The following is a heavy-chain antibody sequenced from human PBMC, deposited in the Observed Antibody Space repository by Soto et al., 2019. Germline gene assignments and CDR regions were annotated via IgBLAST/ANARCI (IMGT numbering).Heavy chain of an antibody. CDR3: ARTATVRGGYYSYGMDV. V-gene: IGHV3-48*01. CDR1: GFTFSSYS. D-gene: IGHD5-12*01. J-gene: IGHJ6*02. Sequence: GGSLRLSCAASGFTFSSYSMNWVRQAPGKGLEWVSYISSSSSTIYYADSVKGRFTISRDNAKNSLYLQMNSLRAEDTAVYYCARTATVRGGYYSYGMDVWGQGTTVTVSS. CDR2: ISSSSSTI.